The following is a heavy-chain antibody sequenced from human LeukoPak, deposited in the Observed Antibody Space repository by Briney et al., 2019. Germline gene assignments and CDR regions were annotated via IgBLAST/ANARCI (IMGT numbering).Heavy chain of an antibody. V-gene: IGHV3-30*18. CDR3: AKDNNGAAAGIIPGAFDI. Sequence: GGSLRLSCAASGFSFRSYGMHWVRQAPGKGLEWVAVISYDGSNKYYADSVKGRFTISRDNSKNTLFLQMNSLRGEDTAVYYCAKDNNGAAAGIIPGAFDIWGQGTMVTVSS. D-gene: IGHD6-13*01. CDR2: ISYDGSNK. J-gene: IGHJ3*02. CDR1: GFSFRSYG.